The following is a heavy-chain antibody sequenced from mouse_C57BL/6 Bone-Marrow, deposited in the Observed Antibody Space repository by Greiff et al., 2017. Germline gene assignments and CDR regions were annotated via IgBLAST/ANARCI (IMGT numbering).Heavy chain of an antibody. Sequence: VQLQQSGAELVRPGASVKLSCTASGFNIKDDYMHWVKQRPEQGLEWIGWIDPENGDTEYASKFQGKATITADTSSNTANLQLSSLPSEDTAVYYCTSLFITTVVFDYWGQGTTLTVSS. J-gene: IGHJ2*01. CDR1: GFNIKDDY. CDR3: TSLFITTVVFDY. CDR2: IDPENGDT. V-gene: IGHV14-4*01. D-gene: IGHD1-1*01.